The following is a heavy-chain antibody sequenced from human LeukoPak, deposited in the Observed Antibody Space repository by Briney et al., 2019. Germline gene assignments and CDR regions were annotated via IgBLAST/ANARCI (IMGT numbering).Heavy chain of an antibody. CDR1: GFTFSSYA. J-gene: IGHJ4*02. CDR2: IIGSGGST. Sequence: PGGSLRLSCAASGFTFSSYAMSWVRQAPGKGLEWVSAIIGSGGSTYYADSVKGRFTISRDNSKNTLYLQMNSLRAEDTAVYYCAKEQFIVVVTAILDYWGQGTLVTVSS. CDR3: AKEQFIVVVTAILDY. V-gene: IGHV3-23*01. D-gene: IGHD2-21*02.